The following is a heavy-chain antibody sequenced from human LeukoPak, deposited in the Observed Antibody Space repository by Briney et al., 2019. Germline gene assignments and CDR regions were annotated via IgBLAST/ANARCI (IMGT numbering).Heavy chain of an antibody. V-gene: IGHV4-59*01. CDR2: IYYSGST. D-gene: IGHD6-19*01. Sequence: SETLSLTCTVSGGSISSYYWSWIRQPPGKGLEWIGYIYYSGSTNYNPSLKSRVTISVDTSKHQFSLKLSSVTAADTAVYYCARERYSSGWYGDYFDYWGQGTLVTVSS. CDR1: GGSISSYY. CDR3: ARERYSSGWYGDYFDY. J-gene: IGHJ4*02.